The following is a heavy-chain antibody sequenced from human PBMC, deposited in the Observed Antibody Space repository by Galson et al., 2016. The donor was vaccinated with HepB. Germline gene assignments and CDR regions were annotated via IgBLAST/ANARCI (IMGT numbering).Heavy chain of an antibody. Sequence: SLRLSCAAYGFIFSNYAMTWVRQTPGKGLEWVSTISGSGAGSNYADSVKGRFTISRDSSRNTFYLQMDSLGVDDSAVYFCAEDGGGYGYNLLNFLESWGQGTLVTVSS. CDR1: GFIFSNYA. D-gene: IGHD5-18*01. CDR3: AEDGGGYGYNLLNFLES. V-gene: IGHV3-23*01. CDR2: ISGSGAGS. J-gene: IGHJ4*02.